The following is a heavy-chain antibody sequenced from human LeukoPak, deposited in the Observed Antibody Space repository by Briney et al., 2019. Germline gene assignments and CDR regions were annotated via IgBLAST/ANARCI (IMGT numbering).Heavy chain of an antibody. Sequence: SETLSLTCTVSGVSISSYYWSWIRQPPGKGLEWIGYIYYSGSTNYNPSLKSRVTISVDTSKNKFSLNLNSVTAADTAVYYCAREYEAWFDPWGQGTLVTVSS. CDR3: AREYEAWFDP. J-gene: IGHJ5*02. CDR2: IYYSGST. CDR1: GVSISSYY. V-gene: IGHV4-59*01. D-gene: IGHD2-8*01.